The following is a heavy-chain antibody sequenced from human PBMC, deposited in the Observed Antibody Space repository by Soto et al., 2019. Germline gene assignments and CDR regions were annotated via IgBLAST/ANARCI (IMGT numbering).Heavy chain of an antibody. V-gene: IGHV3-11*01. D-gene: IGHD3-9*01. J-gene: IGHJ5*02. Sequence: GGSLRLSCAASGFTFSDYYMSWIRQAPGKGLEWVSYISSSGSTIYYADSVKGRFTISRDNAKNSLYLQMNSLRAEDTAVYYCARDRADYDILTGYYKSVDWFDPWGQGTLVTVSS. CDR1: GFTFSDYY. CDR3: ARDRADYDILTGYYKSVDWFDP. CDR2: ISSSGSTI.